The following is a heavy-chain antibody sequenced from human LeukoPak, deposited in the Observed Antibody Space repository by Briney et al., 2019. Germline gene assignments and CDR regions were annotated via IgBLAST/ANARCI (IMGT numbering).Heavy chain of an antibody. D-gene: IGHD6-13*01. Sequence: ASVKVSCKASGYTFTGYYMHWVRQAPGQELEWMGWINPNSGGTNYAQKFQGWVTMTRDTSISTAYMELSRLRSDDTAVYYCARAGPSSSSYDAFDIWGQGSMVTVSS. CDR2: INPNSGGT. V-gene: IGHV1-2*04. J-gene: IGHJ3*02. CDR1: GYTFTGYY. CDR3: ARAGPSSSSYDAFDI.